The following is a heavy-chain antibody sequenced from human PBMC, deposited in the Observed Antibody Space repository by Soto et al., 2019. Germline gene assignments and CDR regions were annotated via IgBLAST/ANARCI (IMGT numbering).Heavy chain of an antibody. D-gene: IGHD3-3*01. CDR1: GYSFTSYW. CDR2: IDPSDSYT. CDR3: ARTRSGYYTSVDYGMDV. J-gene: IGHJ6*02. V-gene: IGHV5-10-1*03. Sequence: EVQLVQSGAEVKKPGESLRISCKGSGYSFTSYWISWVRQMPGKGLEWMGRIDPSDSYTNYSPSFQGHVTISADKSISTAYLQWSSLKASDTAMYYCARTRSGYYTSVDYGMDVWGQGTTVTVSS.